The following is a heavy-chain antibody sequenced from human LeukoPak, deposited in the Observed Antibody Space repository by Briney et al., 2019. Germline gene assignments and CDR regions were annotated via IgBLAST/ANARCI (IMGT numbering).Heavy chain of an antibody. CDR1: GFTFSDYY. J-gene: IGHJ3*02. D-gene: IGHD4-23*01. V-gene: IGHV3-11*01. Sequence: GGSLRLSCAASGFTFSDYYMSWIRQAPGKGVEWVSYISSSGSNIYYADSVKGLFTIPRENAKNSLYLQMNSLRAEDTAVDYCARGITTVVTYGAFDIWGQGTMVTVSS. CDR2: ISSSGSNI. CDR3: ARGITTVVTYGAFDI.